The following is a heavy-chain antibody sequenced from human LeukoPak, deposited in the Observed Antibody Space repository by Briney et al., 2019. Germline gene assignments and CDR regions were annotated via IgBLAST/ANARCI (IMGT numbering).Heavy chain of an antibody. CDR3: ARRLPDSSDYPTVIDY. D-gene: IGHD3-22*01. V-gene: IGHV3-7*01. CDR2: IKQDGSEK. Sequence: GGSLRLSCAASGFTFSSYWMSWVRQAPGEGLEWVADIKQDGSEKYYVDSVKGRFTISRDNAKNSINLQINSLRAEDTAVYYCARRLPDSSDYPTVIDYWGQGTLVTVSS. J-gene: IGHJ4*02. CDR1: GFTFSSYW.